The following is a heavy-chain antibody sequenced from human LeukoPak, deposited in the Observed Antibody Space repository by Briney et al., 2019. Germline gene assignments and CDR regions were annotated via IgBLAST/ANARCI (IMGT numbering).Heavy chain of an antibody. D-gene: IGHD3-9*01. Sequence: SQTLSLTCAISGDSVSSNSAAWNWIRQSPSRGLEWLGRTYYRSKWYTDYAVSVKSRITINPDTSKNKFSLQLNSVTPEDTAVYYCAREAWDYDILTGYQYSNWFDPWGQGTLVTVSS. J-gene: IGHJ5*02. CDR3: AREAWDYDILTGYQYSNWFDP. CDR1: GDSVSSNSAA. V-gene: IGHV6-1*01. CDR2: TYYRSKWYT.